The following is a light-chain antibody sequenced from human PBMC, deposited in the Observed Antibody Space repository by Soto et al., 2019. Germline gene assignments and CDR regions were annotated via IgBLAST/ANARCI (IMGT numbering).Light chain of an antibody. J-gene: IGLJ1*01. V-gene: IGLV2-18*02. Sequence: QSALTQPPSVSGSPGQSVTISCTGTSSDVGRYDRVSWYQQSPGTAPKLIIYEVTNRPSGVPDRFSGSKSGNTASLTISGLQAEDEADFYCSSYTSSSRYIFGTGTKV. CDR3: SSYTSSSRYI. CDR1: SSDVGRYDR. CDR2: EVT.